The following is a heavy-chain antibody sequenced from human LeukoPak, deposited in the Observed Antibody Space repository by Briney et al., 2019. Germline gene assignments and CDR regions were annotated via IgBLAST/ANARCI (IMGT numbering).Heavy chain of an antibody. V-gene: IGHV4-59*01. CDR1: GGSISGYF. Sequence: SETLSLTCTVSGGSISGYFWSWIRQPPGEGLQFIGYIYYTGTASYNPSLNSRVTMPVDTSKNQFSLKVTSVTAADTAIYYCAKFATVTVPNWLDFWGQGILVTVSS. J-gene: IGHJ5*01. CDR3: AKFATVTVPNWLDF. D-gene: IGHD4-11*01. CDR2: IYYTGTA.